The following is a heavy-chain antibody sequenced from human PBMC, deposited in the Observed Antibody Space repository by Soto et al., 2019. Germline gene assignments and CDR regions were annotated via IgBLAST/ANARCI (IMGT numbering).Heavy chain of an antibody. D-gene: IGHD6-6*01. Sequence: QITLKESGPTLVKPTQTLTLTCTFSGFSLSTSGVGVGWIRQPPGKALEWLALIYWDDDKRYSPSLKSRLTITKDTSKNQVVLTMTNMDPVDTATYYCAGIAARHQLYYYGMDVWGQGTTVTVSS. CDR1: GFSLSTSGVG. CDR2: IYWDDDK. J-gene: IGHJ6*02. V-gene: IGHV2-5*02. CDR3: AGIAARHQLYYYGMDV.